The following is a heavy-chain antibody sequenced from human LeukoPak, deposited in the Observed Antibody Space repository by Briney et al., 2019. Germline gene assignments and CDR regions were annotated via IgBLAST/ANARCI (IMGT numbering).Heavy chain of an antibody. CDR1: GGSISSYY. J-gene: IGHJ3*02. CDR3: ARETSSSWPNDAFDI. D-gene: IGHD6-13*01. CDR2: IYYSGST. V-gene: IGHV4-59*01. Sequence: SETLSLTCTVSGGSISSYYWSWIRQPPGKGLEWIGYIYYSGSTNYNPSLKSRVTISVDTSKNQFSLKLSSVTAADTAVYYCARETSSSWPNDAFDIWGQGTMVTVSS.